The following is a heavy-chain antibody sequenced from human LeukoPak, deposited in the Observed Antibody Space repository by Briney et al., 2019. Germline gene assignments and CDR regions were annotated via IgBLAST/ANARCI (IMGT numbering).Heavy chain of an antibody. Sequence: PGRSLRLSCAASGFTFSSYAMHWVRQAPGKGLEWVAVISYDGSNKYYADSVKGRFTIPRDNSKNTLYLQMNSLRAEDTAVYYCARGGKQWLVRYYYYGMDVWGKGTTVTVSS. CDR1: GFTFSSYA. CDR2: ISYDGSNK. J-gene: IGHJ6*04. D-gene: IGHD6-19*01. CDR3: ARGGKQWLVRYYYYGMDV. V-gene: IGHV3-30*04.